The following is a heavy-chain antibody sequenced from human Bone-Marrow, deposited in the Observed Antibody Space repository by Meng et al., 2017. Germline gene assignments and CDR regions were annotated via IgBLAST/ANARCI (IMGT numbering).Heavy chain of an antibody. J-gene: IGHJ4*02. CDR2: INTDGSST. V-gene: IGHV3-74*01. CDR3: ARFTPFDY. Sequence: EVLLVESGGALVQPGGSLRLSCTASGFTFSSYWMHWVRQAPGKGPVWVSRINTDGSSTDYADSVKGRFTISRDNAKNTLHLQMNSLRAEDTAMYYCARFTPFDYWGQGTLVTVSS. CDR1: GFTFSSYW.